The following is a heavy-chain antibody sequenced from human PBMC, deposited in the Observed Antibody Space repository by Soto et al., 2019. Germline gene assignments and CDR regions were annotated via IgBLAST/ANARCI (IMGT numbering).Heavy chain of an antibody. CDR2: INHSGST. Sequence: SETLSLTCAVYGGSFSGYYWSWIRQPPGKGLECIGEINHSGSTNYNPSLKSRVTISVDTSKNQFSLKLSSVTAADTAVYYCARETQVLRFLEWLPQTMDVWGQGTTVTVSS. V-gene: IGHV4-34*01. D-gene: IGHD3-3*01. J-gene: IGHJ6*02. CDR1: GGSFSGYY. CDR3: ARETQVLRFLEWLPQTMDV.